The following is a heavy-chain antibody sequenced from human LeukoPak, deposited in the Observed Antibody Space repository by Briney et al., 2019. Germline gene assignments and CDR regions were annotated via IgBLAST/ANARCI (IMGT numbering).Heavy chain of an antibody. CDR3: AKRPSGGSTVAGISWYFDL. CDR2: ISGSGGST. J-gene: IGHJ2*01. Sequence: GGSLRLSCAASGFIFSDYYMSWIRQAPGKGLEWVSAISGSGGSTYYADSVKGRFTISRDNSKNTLYLQMNSLRAEDTAVYYCAKRPSGGSTVAGISWYFDLWGRGTLVTVSS. CDR1: GFIFSDYY. D-gene: IGHD6-19*01. V-gene: IGHV3-23*01.